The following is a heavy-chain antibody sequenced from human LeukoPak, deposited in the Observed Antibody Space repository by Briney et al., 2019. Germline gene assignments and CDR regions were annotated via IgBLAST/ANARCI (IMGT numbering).Heavy chain of an antibody. Sequence: GGSLRLSCAASGFTFSSYAMHWVRQAPGKGLEWVAVISYDGSNKYYADSVKSRFTISRDNSKNTLYLQMNSLRAEDTAVYYCARGLAAAYHWGQGTLVTVSS. V-gene: IGHV3-30*04. CDR2: ISYDGSNK. J-gene: IGHJ5*02. CDR3: ARGLAAAYH. D-gene: IGHD6-13*01. CDR1: GFTFSSYA.